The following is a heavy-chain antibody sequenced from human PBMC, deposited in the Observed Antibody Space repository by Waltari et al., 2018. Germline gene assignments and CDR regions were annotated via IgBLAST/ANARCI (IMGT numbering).Heavy chain of an antibody. J-gene: IGHJ4*02. V-gene: IGHV4-38-2*01. CDR1: GYSISNGYY. D-gene: IGHD3-16*02. CDR2: VFRRGSS. Sequence: QVQLRESGPGLVKPSETLSLTCAVSGYSISNGYYWCWIRQPPGKGLEYVGSVFRRGSSYYNADLKSRVTISLDTSKNQFSLKLNSVTAADTALYYCATVDTFGGIMVARFDYWGQGILVTVSS. CDR3: ATVDTFGGIMVARFDY.